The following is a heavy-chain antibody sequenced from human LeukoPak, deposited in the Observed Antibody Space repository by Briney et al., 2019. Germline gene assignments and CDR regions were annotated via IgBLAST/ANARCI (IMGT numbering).Heavy chain of an antibody. CDR3: ARADWNYANY. CDR1: GYTFIAYY. J-gene: IGHJ4*02. D-gene: IGHD1-7*01. Sequence: ASVKVSCKASGYTFIAYYIHWVRQAPGQGLEWTGWINPNSGGASYAQKFQGKVTMTRDTSISTAYMELSSLRSDDTAVYYCARADWNYANYWGQGTLVTVSS. V-gene: IGHV1-2*02. CDR2: INPNSGGA.